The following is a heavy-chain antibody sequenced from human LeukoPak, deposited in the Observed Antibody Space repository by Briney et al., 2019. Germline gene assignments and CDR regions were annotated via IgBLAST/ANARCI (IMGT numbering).Heavy chain of an antibody. CDR2: MNPNSGNT. CDR1: GYTFTSYD. Sequence: GASVKVSCKASGYTFTSYDINWVRQATGQGLEWMGWMNPNSGNTGYAQKFQGRATMTRNTSISTAYMELSSLRSEDTAVYYCARGSPYYYDSSGYTPSDYWGQGTLVTVSS. CDR3: ARGSPYYYDSSGYTPSDY. V-gene: IGHV1-8*01. D-gene: IGHD3-22*01. J-gene: IGHJ4*02.